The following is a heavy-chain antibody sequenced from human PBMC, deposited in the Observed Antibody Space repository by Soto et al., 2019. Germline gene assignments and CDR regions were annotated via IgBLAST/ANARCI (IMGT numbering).Heavy chain of an antibody. V-gene: IGHV4-30-2*01. Sequence: SETLSLAWGVSGVSISSGGNNWNWIRQQHGKCLEWTAYIHHSGTTYYNPSLKSPVTISLDRSKNQFSLNLCSVTAADTSVCYCARDYADDAFDLWGQGTLVTV. CDR1: GVSISSGGNN. J-gene: IGHJ3*01. CDR3: ARDYADDAFDL. CDR2: IHHSGTT. D-gene: IGHD2-2*01.